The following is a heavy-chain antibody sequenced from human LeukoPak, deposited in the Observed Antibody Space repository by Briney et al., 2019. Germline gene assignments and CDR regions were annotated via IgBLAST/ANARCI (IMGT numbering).Heavy chain of an antibody. CDR2: ISNSGSTK. D-gene: IGHD3-10*01. Sequence: PGGSLRLSCAASGFTFNIYEMNWVRQAPGKGLEWVSYISNSGSTKHYADSVKGRFTISRDNAKKSLYVQMNSLRAEDTAVYYCARDSGDGFDIWGQGTMVTVSS. CDR3: ARDSGDGFDI. V-gene: IGHV3-48*03. J-gene: IGHJ3*02. CDR1: GFTFNIYE.